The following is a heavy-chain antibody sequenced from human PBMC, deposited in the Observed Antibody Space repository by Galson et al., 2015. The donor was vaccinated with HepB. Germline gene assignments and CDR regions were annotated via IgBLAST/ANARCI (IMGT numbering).Heavy chain of an antibody. V-gene: IGHV3-13*01. J-gene: IGHJ4*02. CDR2: IGTAGDT. CDR3: ARGTLYYDILTGYYRANIFDY. Sequence: SLRLSCAASGFTFSSYDMHWVRQATGKGLEWVSAIGTAGDTYYPGSVKGRFTISRENAKNSLYLQMNSLRAGDTAVYYCARGTLYYDILTGYYRANIFDYWGQGTLVTVSS. CDR1: GFTFSSYD. D-gene: IGHD3-9*01.